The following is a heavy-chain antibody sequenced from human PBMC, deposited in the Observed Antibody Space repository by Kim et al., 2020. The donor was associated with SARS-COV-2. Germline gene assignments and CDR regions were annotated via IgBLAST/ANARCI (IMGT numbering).Heavy chain of an antibody. V-gene: IGHV3-30-3*01. D-gene: IGHD7-27*01. J-gene: IGHJ3*02. CDR3: TRILTKLGTGEKTDAFDI. Sequence: GGSLRLSCAASGFTFSSYAMHWVRQAPGKGLEWVAVISYDGSNKYYADSVKGRFTISRDNSKNTLYLQMNSLRAEDTAVYYCTRILTKLGTGEKTDAFDIWGQGTMVTVSS. CDR1: GFTFSSYA. CDR2: ISYDGSNK.